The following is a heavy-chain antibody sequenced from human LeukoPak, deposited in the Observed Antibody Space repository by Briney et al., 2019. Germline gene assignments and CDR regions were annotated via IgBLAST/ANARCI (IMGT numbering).Heavy chain of an antibody. D-gene: IGHD2-15*01. Sequence: PGGSLRLSCAASGFTFSSYSMNWVRQAPGKGLEWVSSISSSSSYIYYADSVKGRFTISRDNAKNSLYLQMNSLRAEDTAVYYCAGDIPLSYCSGGSCYGDYYYYGMDVWGQGTTVTVSS. J-gene: IGHJ6*02. CDR3: AGDIPLSYCSGGSCYGDYYYYGMDV. V-gene: IGHV3-21*01. CDR2: ISSSSSYI. CDR1: GFTFSSYS.